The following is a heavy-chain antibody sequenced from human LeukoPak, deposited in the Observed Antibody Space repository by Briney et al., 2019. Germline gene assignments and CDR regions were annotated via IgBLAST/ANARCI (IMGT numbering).Heavy chain of an antibody. CDR2: IYSGGTT. CDR1: GFILDSNY. D-gene: IGHD4-17*01. V-gene: IGHV3-53*01. Sequence: GGSLTLSRVASGFILDSNYASWVRQAPGKGLEWVSVIYSGGTTYYADSVKGRFTISRDNSNNTLYLQMNSLRAEDTAVYYCARGTATRFEIWGQGTMVTVSS. CDR3: ARGTATRFEI. J-gene: IGHJ3*02.